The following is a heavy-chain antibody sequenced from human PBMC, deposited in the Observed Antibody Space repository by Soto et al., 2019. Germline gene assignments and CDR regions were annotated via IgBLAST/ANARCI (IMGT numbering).Heavy chain of an antibody. D-gene: IGHD6-19*01. J-gene: IGHJ6*02. CDR1: GYTFTGYY. V-gene: IGHV1-2*04. Sequence: ASVKVSCKASGYTFTGYYMHWVRQAPGQGLEWMGWINPNSGGTNYAQKFQGWVTMTRDTSISTAYMELSRLRSDDTAVYYCARVSAVAGYYYYGMDVWGQGTTVTVSS. CDR2: INPNSGGT. CDR3: ARVSAVAGYYYYGMDV.